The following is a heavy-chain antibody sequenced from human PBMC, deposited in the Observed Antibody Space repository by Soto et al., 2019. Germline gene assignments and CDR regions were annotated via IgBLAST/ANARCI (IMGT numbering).Heavy chain of an antibody. CDR2: ILHSGST. CDR1: GGSVSISTYY. J-gene: IGHJ5*02. CDR3: ARSDDSTSYPLDL. Sequence: SETLSLTCSVSGGSVSISTYYWAWVRQTPGKGLEWLGSILHSGSTYYNPSLKSRLTLSVDTSEDQFSLNLSSVTSLRHGDTAVYFCARSDDSTSYPLDLWGPGTLVTVSS. D-gene: IGHD4-4*01. V-gene: IGHV4-39*01.